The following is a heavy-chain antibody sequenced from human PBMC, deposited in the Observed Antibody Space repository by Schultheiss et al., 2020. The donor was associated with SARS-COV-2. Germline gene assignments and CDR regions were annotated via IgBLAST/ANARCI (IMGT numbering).Heavy chain of an antibody. D-gene: IGHD3-22*01. CDR3: ARGYYYDSSGYQNYYFDY. CDR1: GYSISSGYY. Sequence: SETLSLTCAVSGYSISSGYYWGWIRQPAGKGLEWIGYIYYSGSTNYNPSLKSRFTISVDTSKNQFSLKLSSVTAADTAVYYCARGYYYDSSGYQNYYFDYWGQGTLVTVSS. V-gene: IGHV4-38-2*01. J-gene: IGHJ4*02. CDR2: IYYSGST.